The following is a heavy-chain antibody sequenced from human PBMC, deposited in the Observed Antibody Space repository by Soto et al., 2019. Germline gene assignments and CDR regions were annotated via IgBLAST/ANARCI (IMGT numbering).Heavy chain of an antibody. J-gene: IGHJ4*02. CDR1: GFTFSSYA. CDR2: ISGSGGST. D-gene: IGHD1-26*01. CDR3: ARRGSGSYYDY. Sequence: EVQLLESGGGLVQPGGSLRLSCAASGFTFSSYAMRWVHQAPVKGLEWVSAISGSGGSTYYADSVKGRFTISRDNSKNTLYLQMNSLRAEDTAVYYWARRGSGSYYDYWGQGTLVTVSS. V-gene: IGHV3-23*01.